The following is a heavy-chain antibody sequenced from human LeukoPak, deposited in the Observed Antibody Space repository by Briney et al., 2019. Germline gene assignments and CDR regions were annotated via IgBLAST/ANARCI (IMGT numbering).Heavy chain of an antibody. D-gene: IGHD3-22*01. Sequence: GGSLRLSCAASGFTFSSYWMSWVRQAPGKGREWVANIKQDGSEKYYVDSVKGRFTISRDNAKNSLYLQMHSLGAEDTAVYYCARASSSGYRGADFWGQGTRVTVSS. CDR3: ARASSSGYRGADF. J-gene: IGHJ4*02. CDR2: IKQDGSEK. CDR1: GFTFSSYW. V-gene: IGHV3-7*01.